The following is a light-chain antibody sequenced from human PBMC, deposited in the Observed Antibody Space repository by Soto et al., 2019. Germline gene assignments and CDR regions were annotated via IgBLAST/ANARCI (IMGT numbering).Light chain of an antibody. V-gene: IGLV2-11*01. CDR1: SGDVGGYNF. Sequence: QSALTQPHSVSGSPGQSVTISCTGTSGDVGGYNFVSWYQQHPGKVPKLMIYDVTIRPSGVPDRFSGSKSGNTASLTISGLQADDEADYYCCSFVGTDSSFVFGSGTKVTVL. CDR2: DVT. J-gene: IGLJ1*01. CDR3: CSFVGTDSSFV.